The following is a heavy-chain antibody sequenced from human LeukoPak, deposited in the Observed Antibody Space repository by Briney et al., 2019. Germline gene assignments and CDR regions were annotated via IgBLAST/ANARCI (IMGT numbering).Heavy chain of an antibody. CDR1: GFTFSSYG. CDR3: ARDPGGDFWSGYYGLYYYYGMDV. J-gene: IGHJ6*02. D-gene: IGHD3-3*01. V-gene: IGHV3-33*01. CDR2: IWYDGSNK. Sequence: GGSLRLSCAASGFTFSSYGMHWVRQAPGKGLEWVAVIWYDGSNKYYADSVKGRSTISRDNSKNTLYLQMNSLRAEDTAVYYCARDPGGDFWSGYYGLYYYYGMDVWGQGTTVTVSS.